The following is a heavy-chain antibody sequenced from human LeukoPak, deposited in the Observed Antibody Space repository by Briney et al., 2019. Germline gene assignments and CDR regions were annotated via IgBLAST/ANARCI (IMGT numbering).Heavy chain of an antibody. CDR1: GFTFSGSA. D-gene: IGHD3-16*01. CDR2: IRSKANSYAT. Sequence: PGGSLRLSCAASGFTFSGSAMHWVRQASGKGLEWVGRIRSKANSYATAYAASVKGRFTISRDDSKKTAYLQMNSLKTEDTAVYYCTSSLRDYVWGRTLYWGQGTLVTVSS. V-gene: IGHV3-73*01. CDR3: TSSLRDYVWGRTLY. J-gene: IGHJ4*02.